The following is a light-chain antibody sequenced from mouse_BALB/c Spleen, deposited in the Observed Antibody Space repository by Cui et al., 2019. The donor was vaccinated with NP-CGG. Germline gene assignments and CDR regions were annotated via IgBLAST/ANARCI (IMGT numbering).Light chain of an antibody. J-gene: IGLJ1*01. CDR1: TGAVTTTNY. V-gene: IGLV1*01. CDR2: GTN. Sequence: QAVVTQESALTTSPGETVTLTCRSSTGAVTTTNYANWVQEKPDHLFTGLIGGTNNRAPGVPARFSGFLIGDKAPLTITGAQTEDEAIYFCALWYSNHWVFGGGTKLTVL. CDR3: ALWYSNHWV.